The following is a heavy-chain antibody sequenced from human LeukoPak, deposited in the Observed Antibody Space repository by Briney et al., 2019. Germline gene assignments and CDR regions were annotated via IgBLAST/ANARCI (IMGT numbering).Heavy chain of an antibody. J-gene: IGHJ5*02. D-gene: IGHD3-16*02. Sequence: GGSLRLSCAASGFTLSSYGMHWVRQAPGKGLEWVAFIRYDGTNEYYADSVKGRFTISRDNSKNTLYLQMNSLRAEDTAVYYCAKDTGYPYNWFDPWGQGTLVTVSS. CDR2: IRYDGTNE. CDR3: AKDTGYPYNWFDP. V-gene: IGHV3-30*02. CDR1: GFTLSSYG.